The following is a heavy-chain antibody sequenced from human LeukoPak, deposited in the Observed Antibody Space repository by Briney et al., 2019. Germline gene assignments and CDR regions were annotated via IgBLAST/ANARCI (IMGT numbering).Heavy chain of an antibody. D-gene: IGHD3-16*02. CDR2: INHSGST. V-gene: IGHV4-34*01. CDR3: ARDLGSYRYCLDS. J-gene: IGHJ4*02. Sequence: SETLSLTCALYGGSFNGYSWSWIRQPPGKGLEWIGEINHSGSTNYNPSLKSRVTISIDTSRNQFSLKLSSVTAADTALYYCARDLGSYRYCLDSWGQGTLVTVSS. CDR1: GGSFNGYS.